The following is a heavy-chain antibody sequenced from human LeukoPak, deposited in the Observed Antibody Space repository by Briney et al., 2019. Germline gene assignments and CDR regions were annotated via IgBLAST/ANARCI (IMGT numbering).Heavy chain of an antibody. CDR1: GFTFDDYG. D-gene: IGHD3-16*02. V-gene: IGHV3-23*01. CDR3: AKNVIQLPRGPPYYFDY. Sequence: GGSLRLSCAASGFTFDDYGMSWVRQAPGKGLEWVSGINWNGGSTYYADSVKGRFTISRDNSKNTLYLQMNSLRAEDTAVYYCAKNVIQLPRGPPYYFDYWGQGTLVTVSS. CDR2: INWNGGST. J-gene: IGHJ4*02.